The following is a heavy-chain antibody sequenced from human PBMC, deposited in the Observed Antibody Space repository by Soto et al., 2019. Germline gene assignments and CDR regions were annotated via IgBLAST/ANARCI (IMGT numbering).Heavy chain of an antibody. CDR3: ARHNES. Sequence: QVQLQESGPGLVKPSEPLSLTCTASGGSISSYYWSWIRQPPGKGLEWIGYIYYSGSTNYNPSLRRRVTISVDTSKNQFSLKRSSVTAADTAVYYRARHNESWGQGTLVTVSS. J-gene: IGHJ5*02. V-gene: IGHV4-59*08. CDR1: GGSISSYY. D-gene: IGHD2-8*01. CDR2: IYYSGST.